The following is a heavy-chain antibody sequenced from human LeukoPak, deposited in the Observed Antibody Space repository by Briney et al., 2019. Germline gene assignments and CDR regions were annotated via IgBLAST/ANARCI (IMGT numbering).Heavy chain of an antibody. CDR2: TYYRSKWYN. V-gene: IGHV6-1*01. Sequence: SQTLSLACAISGDSVSSNSAAWNWIRQSPSRGLEWLGRTYYRSKWYNDYAVSVKSRITINPDTSKNQFSLQLNSVTPEDTAVYYCARGPIGSGWSPESWFDPWGQGTLVTVSS. CDR1: GDSVSSNSAA. CDR3: ARGPIGSGWSPESWFDP. D-gene: IGHD6-19*01. J-gene: IGHJ5*02.